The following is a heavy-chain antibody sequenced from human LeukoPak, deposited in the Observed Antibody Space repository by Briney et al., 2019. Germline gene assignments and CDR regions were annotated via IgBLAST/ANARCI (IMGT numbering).Heavy chain of an antibody. CDR1: GGSISSYY. V-gene: IGHV4-59*04. D-gene: IGHD2-15*01. Sequence: SETLSLTCTVSGGSISSYYWSWIRQPPGKGLEWIGYIYYSGSTYYNPSLKSRVTISVDTSKNQFSLKLSSVTAADTAVYYCARKSYCSGGSCRNSNWFDPWGQGTLVTVSS. CDR3: ARKSYCSGGSCRNSNWFDP. CDR2: IYYSGST. J-gene: IGHJ5*02.